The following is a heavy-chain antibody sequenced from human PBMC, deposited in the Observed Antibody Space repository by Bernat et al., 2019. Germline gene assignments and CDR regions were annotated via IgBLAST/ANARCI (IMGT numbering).Heavy chain of an antibody. CDR2: ISFHGSDQ. Sequence: QVQLVESGGALVQPGKSLRLSCAASGFPFSSYGFDWVRQSPGKGLEWVAAISFHGSDQYYADSVRGRFTISRDNSRNTLYLQMDSLRAEDTAVYYCAKDLAYYDSGSYWGQGTLVTVSS. V-gene: IGHV3-30*18. J-gene: IGHJ4*02. D-gene: IGHD3-22*01. CDR3: AKDLAYYDSGSY. CDR1: GFPFSSYG.